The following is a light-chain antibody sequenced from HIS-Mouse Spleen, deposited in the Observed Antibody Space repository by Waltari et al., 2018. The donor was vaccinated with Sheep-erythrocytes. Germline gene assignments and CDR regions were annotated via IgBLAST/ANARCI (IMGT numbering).Light chain of an antibody. Sequence: SYELTQPPSVSVSPGQTARITCSGDALPKKYAYWYQQKSGQAPVLVLYEDSKRPSGIPEGFSGSNSGNTATLTISGTQAMDEADYYCQAWDSSTVVFGGGTKLTVL. V-gene: IGLV3-1*01. CDR2: EDS. CDR1: ALPKKY. J-gene: IGLJ2*01. CDR3: QAWDSSTVV.